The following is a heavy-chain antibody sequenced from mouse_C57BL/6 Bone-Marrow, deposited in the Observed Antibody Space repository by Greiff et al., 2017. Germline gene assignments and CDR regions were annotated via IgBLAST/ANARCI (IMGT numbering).Heavy chain of an antibody. Sequence: DVMLVESGGGLVKPGGSLKLSCAASGFTFSSYTMSWVRQTPEKSLEWVATISGGGGNTYYPDSVKGRFTISRDNAKNTPYLQLSSLRSEDTALYYCARSPFAYWGQGTLVTVSA. J-gene: IGHJ3*01. CDR2: ISGGGGNT. CDR1: GFTFSSYT. V-gene: IGHV5-9*01. CDR3: ARSPFAY.